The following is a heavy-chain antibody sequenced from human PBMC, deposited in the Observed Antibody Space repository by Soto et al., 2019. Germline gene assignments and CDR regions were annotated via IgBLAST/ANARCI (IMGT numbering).Heavy chain of an antibody. J-gene: IGHJ4*02. V-gene: IGHV3-30*18. CDR3: AKEWVYDSSGWSFDY. CDR1: GFTFSSYG. CDR2: ISNDGSNK. Sequence: QVQLVESGGGVVQPGRSLRLSCAASGFTFSSYGMHWVRQAPGKGLEWVAVISNDGSNKYYADSVKGRFTISRDNSKNKLYLQRNSLRAEDTAVYYCAKEWVYDSSGWSFDYWGQGTLVTVSS. D-gene: IGHD3-22*01.